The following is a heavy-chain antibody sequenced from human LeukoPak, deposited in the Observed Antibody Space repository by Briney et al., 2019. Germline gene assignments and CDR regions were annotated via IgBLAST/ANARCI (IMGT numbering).Heavy chain of an antibody. CDR1: GGSISSYY. D-gene: IGHD2-2*01. CDR2: IYYSGST. V-gene: IGHV4-59*01. CDR3: ARTYCSSTSCYEDWFDP. J-gene: IGHJ5*02. Sequence: SETLSLTCTVSGGSISSYYWSWIRQPPGKGLEWIGYIYYSGSTNYNPSLKSRVTIPVDTSKNQFSLKLSSVTAADTAVYYCARTYCSSTSCYEDWFDPWGQGTLVTVSS.